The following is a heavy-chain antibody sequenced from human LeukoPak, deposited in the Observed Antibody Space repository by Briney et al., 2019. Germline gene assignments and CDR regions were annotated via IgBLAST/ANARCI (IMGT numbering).Heavy chain of an antibody. V-gene: IGHV4-59*08. CDR1: GFTFSDYY. Sequence: PGGSLRLSCAASGFTFSDYYMSWIRQAPGKGLEWIGYIYYSGSTNYNPSLKSRVTISVDTSKNQFSLKLSSVTAADTAVYYCARGTMVRGVINWFDPWGQGTLVTVSS. D-gene: IGHD3-10*01. CDR3: ARGTMVRGVINWFDP. J-gene: IGHJ5*02. CDR2: IYYSGST.